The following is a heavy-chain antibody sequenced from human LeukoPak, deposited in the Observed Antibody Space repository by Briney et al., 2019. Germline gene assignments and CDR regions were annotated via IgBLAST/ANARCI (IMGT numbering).Heavy chain of an antibody. CDR3: ARDPGVASYDY. Sequence: ASVKVSCKTSGYTFTSYGISWARQAPGQGLEWVGWMSVRDANARYAQNLQGRITMSKYTSTSTAYMELRNLRSDDTAVNYCARDPGVASYDYWGLGTLVTVSS. CDR1: GYTFTSYG. V-gene: IGHV1-18*01. J-gene: IGHJ4*02. CDR2: MSVRDANA. D-gene: IGHD3-3*01.